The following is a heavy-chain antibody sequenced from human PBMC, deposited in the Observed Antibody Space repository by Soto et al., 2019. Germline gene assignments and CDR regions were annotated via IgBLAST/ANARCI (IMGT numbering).Heavy chain of an antibody. D-gene: IGHD3-9*01. V-gene: IGHV3-30-3*01. CDR2: ISYDGSNK. CDR3: ARVGRYFDWLKGYGMDV. Sequence: QVQLVESGGGVVQPGRSLRLSCAASGFTFSSYAMHWVRQAPGKGLEWVAVISYDGSNKYYADSVKGRFTISRDNSKNTLYLQMNSLRAEDTAVYYCARVGRYFDWLKGYGMDVWGQGTTVTVSS. J-gene: IGHJ6*02. CDR1: GFTFSSYA.